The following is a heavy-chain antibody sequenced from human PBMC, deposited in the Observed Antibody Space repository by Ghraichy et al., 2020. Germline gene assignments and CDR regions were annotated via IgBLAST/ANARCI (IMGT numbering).Heavy chain of an antibody. Sequence: GESLNISCAASGFTFDDYTMHWVRQAPGKGLEWVSLISWDGGDKYYADSVKGRFTISRDNNKDSLYLQVNSLRIEDTALYFCATGGAMSLDYWGQGTLVTVSS. D-gene: IGHD4/OR15-4a*01. CDR1: GFTFDDYT. CDR2: ISWDGGDK. V-gene: IGHV3-43*01. J-gene: IGHJ4*02. CDR3: ATGGAMSLDY.